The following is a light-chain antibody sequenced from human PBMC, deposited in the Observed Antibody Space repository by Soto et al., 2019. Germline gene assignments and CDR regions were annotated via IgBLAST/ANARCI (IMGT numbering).Light chain of an antibody. CDR1: PNDVATYNL. V-gene: IGLV2-23*02. CDR3: CSYAGGNTLV. CDR2: EVI. J-gene: IGLJ2*01. Sequence: QSVLTQPASVSGSPGQSITISCTGTPNDVATYNLVSWHQHHPGKAPKVIIYEVIKRPSGVSDRFSGSKSGNTASLTISGLQAEDEADYFCCSYAGGNTLVFGGGTKLTVL.